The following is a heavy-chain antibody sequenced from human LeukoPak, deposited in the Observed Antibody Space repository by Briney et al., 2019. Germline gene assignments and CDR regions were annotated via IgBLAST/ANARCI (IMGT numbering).Heavy chain of an antibody. V-gene: IGHV3-72*01. J-gene: IGHJ5*02. D-gene: IGHD2-15*01. Sequence: PGGSLRLSCAASGFTFSDYYMDWVRQAPGRGLEWVGRIRNKADSYTTEYAASVKGRFTISRDDSKNSVYLQMNSLKTEDTALYYCARSCGTCSIDPWGQRTLVTVSS. CDR2: IRNKADSYTT. CDR3: ARSCGTCSIDP. CDR1: GFTFSDYY.